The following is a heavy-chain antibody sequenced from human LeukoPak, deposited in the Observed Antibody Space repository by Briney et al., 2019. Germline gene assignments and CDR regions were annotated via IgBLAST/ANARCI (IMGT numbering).Heavy chain of an antibody. J-gene: IGHJ5*02. D-gene: IGHD2-2*03. CDR2: ISGSGGST. CDR1: GFTFSSYA. CDR3: ALGYCSSTSCQNWFDP. V-gene: IGHV3-23*01. Sequence: GGSLRLSCAASGFTFSSYAMSWVRQAPGKGLEWVSAISGSGGSTYYADSAKGRFTISRDNSKNTLYLQMNSLRAEDTAVYYCALGYCSSTSCQNWFDPWGQGTLVTVSS.